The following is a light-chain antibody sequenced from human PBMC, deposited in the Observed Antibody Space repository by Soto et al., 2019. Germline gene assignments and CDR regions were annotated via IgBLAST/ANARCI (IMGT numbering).Light chain of an antibody. CDR1: SSDVGGYNY. CDR3: SSYAGSNSHYV. Sequence: QSALTQPPSASGSPGQSVTISCTGTSSDVGGYNYVSWYQQHPGKAPKLMIYEVSKRPSGVPDRFSGSKSGNTASLTVSGRQAEDEADYYCSSYAGSNSHYVFGTGTKVTV. V-gene: IGLV2-8*01. J-gene: IGLJ1*01. CDR2: EVS.